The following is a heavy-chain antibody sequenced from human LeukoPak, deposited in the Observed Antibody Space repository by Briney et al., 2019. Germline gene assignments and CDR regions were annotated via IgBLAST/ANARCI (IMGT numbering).Heavy chain of an antibody. J-gene: IGHJ4*02. V-gene: IGHV3-23*01. D-gene: IGHD3-9*01. Sequence: PGGSLRLSCAASGFTLSSYAMSWVRQAPGKGLEWVSAISGSGGSTYYADSVKGRFTISRDNSKNTLYLQMNSLRAEDTAVYYCAKDTPYYDILTGYDYWGQGTLVTVSS. CDR2: ISGSGGST. CDR3: AKDTPYYDILTGYDY. CDR1: GFTLSSYA.